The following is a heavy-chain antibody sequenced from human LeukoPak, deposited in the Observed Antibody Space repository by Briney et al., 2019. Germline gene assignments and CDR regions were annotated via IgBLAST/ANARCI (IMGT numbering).Heavy chain of an antibody. CDR2: TYYRSKWYN. Sequence: SQTPSLTCAIFGDSISSNSSWNWIRQSPSRGLEWLGRTYYRSKWYNDYVVSVKSRININPDTSKNQFSLQLNSVTPEDTAVYYCARGIPVAGTAFDYWGQGTLVTVSS. J-gene: IGHJ4*02. CDR3: ARGIPVAGTAFDY. D-gene: IGHD6-19*01. V-gene: IGHV6-1*01. CDR1: GDSISSNSS.